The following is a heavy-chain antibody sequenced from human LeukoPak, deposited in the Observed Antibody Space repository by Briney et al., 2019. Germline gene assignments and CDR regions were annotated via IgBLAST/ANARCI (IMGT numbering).Heavy chain of an antibody. CDR3: AKDRGDGYNWENYSGFDS. V-gene: IGHV3-30*18. CDR1: GFTFSSYG. CDR2: ISYDETNK. J-gene: IGHJ4*02. Sequence: GGSLRLSCAASGFTFSSYGMQWVRQAPGTGLEWVAVISYDETNKWYADSVKGRFTTSRDNSQNTMSLQMNSLRVDDTGVYYCAKDRGDGYNWENYSGFDSWGQGTMVTVSS. D-gene: IGHD5-24*01.